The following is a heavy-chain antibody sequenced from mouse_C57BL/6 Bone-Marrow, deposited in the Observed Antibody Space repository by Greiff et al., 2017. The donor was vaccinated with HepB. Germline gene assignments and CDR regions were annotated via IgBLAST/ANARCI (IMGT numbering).Heavy chain of an antibody. J-gene: IGHJ2*01. CDR1: GYSITSGYY. CDR3: ARVGLDYGSYYFDY. Sequence: EVKLQESGPGLVKPSQSLSLTCSVTGYSITSGYYWNWIRQFPGNKLEWMGYISYDGSNNYNPSLKNRISITRDTSKNQFFLKLNSVTTEDTATYYCARVGLDYGSYYFDYWGQGTTLTVSS. V-gene: IGHV3-6*01. D-gene: IGHD1-1*01. CDR2: ISYDGSN.